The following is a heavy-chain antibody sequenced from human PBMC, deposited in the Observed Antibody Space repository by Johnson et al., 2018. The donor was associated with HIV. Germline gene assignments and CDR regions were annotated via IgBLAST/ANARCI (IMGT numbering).Heavy chain of an antibody. Sequence: EVQLLESGGGLIQPGGSLRLSCAASGFTVSSNYMSWVRQAPGKGLEWVSVIYSGGSTYYADSVKGRFTISRDNSKNTLYLQMNSLRAEDTAVYYCARGITTIPDAFDIWGQGTMVTVSS. D-gene: IGHD3-22*01. V-gene: IGHV3-53*01. CDR2: IYSGGST. CDR3: ARGITTIPDAFDI. J-gene: IGHJ3*02. CDR1: GFTVSSNY.